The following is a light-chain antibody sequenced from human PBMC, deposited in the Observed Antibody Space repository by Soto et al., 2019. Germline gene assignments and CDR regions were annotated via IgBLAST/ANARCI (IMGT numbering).Light chain of an antibody. J-gene: IGKJ2*01. CDR2: DAS. Sequence: EIVLTQSPATLSLSPGERATLSCRASQSVGSYLAWYQQKPGQAPRLLIYDASNRATGIPARFSGSGSGTDCTLTISSLEPEDFAVYYCQQRSNWPPYTFGQGTKLEIK. CDR1: QSVGSY. CDR3: QQRSNWPPYT. V-gene: IGKV3-11*01.